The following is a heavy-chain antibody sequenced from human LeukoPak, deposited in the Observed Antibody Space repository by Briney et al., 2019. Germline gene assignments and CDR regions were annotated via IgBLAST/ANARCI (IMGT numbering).Heavy chain of an antibody. D-gene: IGHD3-10*01. J-gene: IGHJ4*02. CDR3: ARIVGIASRGYFDY. Sequence: TVKVSCKASGGTLSRYAISWVRQAPGQGPEWMGGIIPIFGTTNYAQKFQGRVTIAADESTSTAYMELSSLRSEDTAVYYCARIVGIASRGYFDYWGQGTLVTVSS. CDR2: IIPIFGTT. V-gene: IGHV1-69*13. CDR1: GGTLSRYA.